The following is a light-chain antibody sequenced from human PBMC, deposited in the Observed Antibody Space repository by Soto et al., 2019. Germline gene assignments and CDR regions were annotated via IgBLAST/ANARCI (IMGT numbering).Light chain of an antibody. V-gene: IGLV6-57*01. CDR3: QSYDSSTHVV. J-gene: IGLJ2*01. CDR2: EDK. Sequence: NFMLTQPHSVSESPGMTVTISCTRSSGSIASNYVQWYQQRPGSSPTTVIYEDKQRPSGVPDRFSGSIDSSSNSASLTISGLKTEDEADYYCQSYDSSTHVVFGGGTKVTVL. CDR1: SGSIASNY.